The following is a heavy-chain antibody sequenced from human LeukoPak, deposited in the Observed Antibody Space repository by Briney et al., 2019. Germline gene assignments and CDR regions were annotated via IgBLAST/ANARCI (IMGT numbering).Heavy chain of an antibody. CDR2: MNPNSGNT. CDR1: GYTFTSYD. V-gene: IGHV1-8*01. Sequence: GASLKVSCEAPGYTFTSYDINWVRQATGQGGECVGWMNPNSGNTGYAQKFQGRVTMTRNTSISTAYMERSTRRSEDTPEYYCAMRIVFRGVGNWFDPWGQGTLVTVSS. J-gene: IGHJ5*02. CDR3: AMRIVFRGVGNWFDP. D-gene: IGHD3-10*01.